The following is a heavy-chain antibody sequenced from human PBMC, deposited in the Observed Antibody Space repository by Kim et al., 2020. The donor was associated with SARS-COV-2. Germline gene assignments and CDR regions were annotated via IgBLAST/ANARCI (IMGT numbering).Heavy chain of an antibody. Sequence: GGSLRLSCAASGFTFSSYSMNWVRQAPGKGLEWVSSISSSSSYIYYADSVKGRFTISRDNAKNSLYLQMNSLRAEDTAVYYCARDLAAYDILTGLPNGFDYWGQGTLVTVSS. J-gene: IGHJ4*02. CDR3: ARDLAAYDILTGLPNGFDY. V-gene: IGHV3-21*04. CDR2: ISSSSSYI. D-gene: IGHD3-9*01. CDR1: GFTFSSYS.